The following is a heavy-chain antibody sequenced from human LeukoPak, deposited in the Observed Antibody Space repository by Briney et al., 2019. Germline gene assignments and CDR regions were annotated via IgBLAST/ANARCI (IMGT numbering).Heavy chain of an antibody. Sequence: GGSLRLSCAASGFTFSDYYMSWIRQAPGKGLEWISSISSSSSFINYADSLKGRFTISRDNAKNTLYLQMNSLRAEDTAVYYCAREAGSLDFWSGYIFDYWGQGTLVTVSS. J-gene: IGHJ4*02. D-gene: IGHD3-3*01. CDR3: AREAGSLDFWSGYIFDY. V-gene: IGHV3-11*06. CDR1: GFTFSDYY. CDR2: ISSSSSFI.